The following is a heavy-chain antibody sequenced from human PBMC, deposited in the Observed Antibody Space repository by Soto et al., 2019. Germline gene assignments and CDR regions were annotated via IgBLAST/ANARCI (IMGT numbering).Heavy chain of an antibody. CDR1: GYTFTNND. D-gene: IGHD3-10*01. J-gene: IGHJ5*02. Sequence: RASVKVSCKASGYTFTNNDVSWVRQATGQGLEWMGWMNPGSGDTGYAQKFQGRVTMTRDISIATAYMELNSLTSEDTAIYYCARMDSLGSLTWFDPWGQGTLVTVSS. V-gene: IGHV1-8*02. CDR3: ARMDSLGSLTWFDP. CDR2: MNPGSGDT.